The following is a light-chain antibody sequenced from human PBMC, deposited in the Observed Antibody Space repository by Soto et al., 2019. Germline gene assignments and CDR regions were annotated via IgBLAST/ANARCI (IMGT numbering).Light chain of an antibody. V-gene: IGKV3-11*01. CDR1: QSVGRDY. J-gene: IGKJ1*01. Sequence: EIVLTQSPGTLSLSPGERATLSCRASQSVGRDYLAWYQQKPGQAPRLLIFDASQRATGIPARFRGSGSGTDFTLSISSLEPEDFAVYYCQQRTDRPPWTFGQGTKVDIK. CDR2: DAS. CDR3: QQRTDRPPWT.